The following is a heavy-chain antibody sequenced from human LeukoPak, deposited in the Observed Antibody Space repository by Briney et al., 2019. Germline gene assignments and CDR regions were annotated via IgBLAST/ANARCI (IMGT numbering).Heavy chain of an antibody. D-gene: IGHD3-10*01. J-gene: IGHJ6*02. CDR1: GFTFDDYA. CDR2: ISGDGGST. V-gene: IGHV3-43*02. Sequence: GGSLRLSCAASGFTFDDYAMHWVRQAPGKGLEWASLISGDGGSTYYADSVKGRFTISRDNSKNSLYLQMNSLRTEDTALYYCAKDLIISPDYYYYYGMDVWGQGTTVTVSS. CDR3: AKDLIISPDYYYYYGMDV.